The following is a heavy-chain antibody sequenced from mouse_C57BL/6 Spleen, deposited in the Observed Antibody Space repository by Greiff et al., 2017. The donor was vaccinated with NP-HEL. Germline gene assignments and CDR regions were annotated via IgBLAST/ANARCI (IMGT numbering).Heavy chain of an antibody. J-gene: IGHJ3*01. V-gene: IGHV1-82*01. CDR1: GYAFSSSW. CDR2: IYPGDGDT. Sequence: VQLQQSGPELVKPGASVKISCKASGYAFSSSWMNWVKQRPGKGLEWIGRIYPGDGDTNYNGKFKGKATLTADKSSSTAYMQLSSLTSEDSAVYFCAREGGFPWFAYWGQGTLVTVSA. CDR3: AREGGFPWFAY.